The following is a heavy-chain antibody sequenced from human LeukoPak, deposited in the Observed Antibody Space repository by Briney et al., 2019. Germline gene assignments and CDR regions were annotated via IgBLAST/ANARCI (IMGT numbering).Heavy chain of an antibody. V-gene: IGHV1-46*01. CDR1: GYTFTSYY. D-gene: IGHD3-22*01. CDR3: ARDSVVVVIGTLAFDI. J-gene: IGHJ3*02. Sequence: PWASVKVSCKASGYTFTSYYMHWVRQAPGQGLEWMGIINPSGGSTSYAQKFQGRVTMTRDMSTSTVYMELSSLRSEDTAVYYCARDSVVVVIGTLAFDIWGQGTMVTVSS. CDR2: INPSGGST.